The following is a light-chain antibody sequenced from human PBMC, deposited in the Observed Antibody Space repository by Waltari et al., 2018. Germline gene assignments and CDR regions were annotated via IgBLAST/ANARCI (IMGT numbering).Light chain of an antibody. J-gene: IGKJ2*01. V-gene: IGKV3-15*01. CDR2: GAS. CDR1: QSVSSN. Sequence: EIVMTQSPATLSVSPGERATLSCRASQSVSSNLAWYQQKPGQAPMLLIYGASTRATGIPARFSGSGSGTEFTLTISSLQSEDFAVYYCQQYNNWLRTFGQGTKLEIK. CDR3: QQYNNWLRT.